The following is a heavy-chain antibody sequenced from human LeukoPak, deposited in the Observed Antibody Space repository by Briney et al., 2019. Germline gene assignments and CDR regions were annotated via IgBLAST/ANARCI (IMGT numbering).Heavy chain of an antibody. CDR3: TTHYYDSSGYHYGAFDY. Sequence: GGSLRLSCAASGFTFSGSAMHWVRQASGKGLEWVGRIRSKANSYATTYAASVKGRFTISRDDSKNTAFLEMNSLETEDTAVYYCTTHYYDSSGYHYGAFDYWGQGTLVTVSS. V-gene: IGHV3-73*01. CDR1: GFTFSGSA. J-gene: IGHJ4*02. D-gene: IGHD3-22*01. CDR2: IRSKANSYAT.